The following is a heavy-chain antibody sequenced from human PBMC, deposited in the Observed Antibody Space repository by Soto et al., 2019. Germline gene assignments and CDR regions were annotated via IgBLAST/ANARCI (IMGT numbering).Heavy chain of an antibody. V-gene: IGHV1-2*02. J-gene: IGHJ6*02. Sequence: ASVKVSCKASGYTFTGYYMHWVRQAPGQGLEWMGWINPNSGGTNYAQKFQGRVTMTRDTSISTDYMELSRLRSDETAVYYCASRLDYGENTMDVWGQGNTVTVSS. CDR1: GYTFTGYY. CDR3: ASRLDYGENTMDV. D-gene: IGHD4-17*01. CDR2: INPNSGGT.